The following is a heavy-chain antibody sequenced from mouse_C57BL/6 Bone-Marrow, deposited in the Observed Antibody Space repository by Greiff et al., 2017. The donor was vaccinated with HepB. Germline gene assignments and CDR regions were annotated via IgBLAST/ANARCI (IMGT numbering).Heavy chain of an antibody. CDR2: INPNNGGT. V-gene: IGHV1-18*01. Sequence: LVKPGASVKIPCKASGYTFTDYNMDWVKQSHGKSLEWIGDINPNNGGTIYNQKFKGKATLTVDKSSSTAYMEPRSLTSEDTAVYYCARIYYAMDYGGQGTSVTVSS. CDR3: ARIYYAMDY. CDR1: GYTFTDYN. J-gene: IGHJ4*01.